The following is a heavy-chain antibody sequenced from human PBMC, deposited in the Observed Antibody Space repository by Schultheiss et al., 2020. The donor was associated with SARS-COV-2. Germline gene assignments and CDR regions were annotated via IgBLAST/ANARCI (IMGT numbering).Heavy chain of an antibody. V-gene: IGHV4-4*07. CDR3: ARAARDGYRLAYYYYYMDV. Sequence: SQTLSLTCTVSGGSISSYYWSWIRQPAGKGLEWIGRIYTSGSTNYNPSLKSRVTMSVDTSKNQFSLKLSSVTAADTAVYYCARAARDGYRLAYYYYYMDVWGKGTTVTVSS. D-gene: IGHD5-24*01. J-gene: IGHJ6*03. CDR2: IYTSGST. CDR1: GGSISSYY.